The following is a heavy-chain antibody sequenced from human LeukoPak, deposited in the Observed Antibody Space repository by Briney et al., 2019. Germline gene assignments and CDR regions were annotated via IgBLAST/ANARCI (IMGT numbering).Heavy chain of an antibody. CDR1: GGSIRSSNW. CDR3: ARPTGRGGYPTDPFDI. V-gene: IGHV4-4*02. CDR2: IYHSGGTT. Sequence: SETLSLTCAVSGGSIRSSNWRCWVRQPPGKGLEWIGEIYHSGGTTNHNPSLKSRVTISVDKSKNQFSLQLSSVTAADTALYYCARPTGRGGYPTDPFDIWGQGTMVTVSS. D-gene: IGHD6-25*01. J-gene: IGHJ3*02.